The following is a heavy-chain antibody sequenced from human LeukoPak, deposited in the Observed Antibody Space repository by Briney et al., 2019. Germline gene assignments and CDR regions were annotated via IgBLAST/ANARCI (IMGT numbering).Heavy chain of an antibody. V-gene: IGHV3-23*01. CDR3: AKDRVGYTYPSLFDY. J-gene: IGHJ4*02. CDR1: GFTFSSYS. Sequence: PGGSLRLSCVASGFTFSSYSMNWVRQAPGKGLEWVSAISGSGGSTYYADSVKGRFTISRDNSKNTLYLQMNSLRAEDTAVYYCAKDRVGYTYPSLFDYWGQGTLVTVSS. D-gene: IGHD6-13*01. CDR2: ISGSGGST.